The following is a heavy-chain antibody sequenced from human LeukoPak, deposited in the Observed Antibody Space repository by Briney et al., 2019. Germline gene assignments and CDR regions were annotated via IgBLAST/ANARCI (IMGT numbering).Heavy chain of an antibody. CDR3: ARYIPSGWSLTYFDY. D-gene: IGHD6-19*01. CDR1: GVSINSYY. V-gene: IGHV4-59*01. Sequence: SETLSLTCNVSGVSINSYYWTWIRQPPGKGLEWIGYLSSSGSADYNPSLKSRVTISLDTSMRQFSLNLRSVHAADTAIYYCARYIPSGWSLTYFDYWGQGTLVTVSS. CDR2: LSSSGSA. J-gene: IGHJ4*02.